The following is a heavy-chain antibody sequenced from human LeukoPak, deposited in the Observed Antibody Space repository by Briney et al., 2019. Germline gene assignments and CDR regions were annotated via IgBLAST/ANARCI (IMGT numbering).Heavy chain of an antibody. J-gene: IGHJ6*03. CDR1: GYTFTNFD. Sequence: ASVKVSCKTSGYTFTNFDINWVRQASGHGLEWMGWMNPNSGNTGYAQKFQGRVTITRNTSISTAYMELSSLRSEDTAVYYCARAPSWNYNRYYYYVDVWGQGTMVTVSS. CDR2: MNPNSGNT. V-gene: IGHV1-8*03. D-gene: IGHD1-7*01. CDR3: ARAPSWNYNRYYYYVDV.